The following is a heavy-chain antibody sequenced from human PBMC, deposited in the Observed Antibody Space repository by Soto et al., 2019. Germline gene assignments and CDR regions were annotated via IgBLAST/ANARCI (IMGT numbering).Heavy chain of an antibody. J-gene: IGHJ4*01. CDR3: ARDRQRGYCTGDSCYSYFDC. V-gene: IGHV4-34*01. CDR2: INHGGYT. CDR1: GGPFSGYY. D-gene: IGHD2-15*01. Sequence: QVQLQQWGAGLLKPSETLSLTCAIYGGPFSGYYWNWIRQPPGKGLEWIGEINHGGYTNYNPSLKSRVTMSVDTSKNQLSLKLTSVTAADTAVYYCARDRQRGYCTGDSCYSYFDCWGHGTQVIVSS.